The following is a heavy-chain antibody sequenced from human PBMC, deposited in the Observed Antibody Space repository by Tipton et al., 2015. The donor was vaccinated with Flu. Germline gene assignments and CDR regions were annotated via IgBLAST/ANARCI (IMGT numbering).Heavy chain of an antibody. CDR3: ARVSSSSSWSQDWYFDL. V-gene: IGHV4-59*01. Sequence: TLSLTCTVSGGSISSYYWSWIRQPPGKGLEWIGYIYYSGSTNYNPSLKSRVTISVDTSKNQFSLKLSSVTAADTAVYCCARVSSSSSWSQDWYFDLWGRGPLVTVSS. J-gene: IGHJ2*01. D-gene: IGHD6-13*01. CDR2: IYYSGST. CDR1: GGSISSYY.